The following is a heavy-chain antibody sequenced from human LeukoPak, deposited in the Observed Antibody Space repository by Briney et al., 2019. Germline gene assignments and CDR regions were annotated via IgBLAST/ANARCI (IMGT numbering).Heavy chain of an antibody. CDR2: IYHSGST. V-gene: IGHV4-38-2*02. J-gene: IGHJ4*02. Sequence: SETLSLTCTVSGASISRYYWGWLRQPPGKGLEWIGSIYHSGSTYYNPSLKSRVTISVDTSKNQFSLKLSSVTAADTAVYYCAREKLFEGYSYGTFDYWGQGTLVTVSS. D-gene: IGHD5-18*01. CDR1: GASISRYY. CDR3: AREKLFEGYSYGTFDY.